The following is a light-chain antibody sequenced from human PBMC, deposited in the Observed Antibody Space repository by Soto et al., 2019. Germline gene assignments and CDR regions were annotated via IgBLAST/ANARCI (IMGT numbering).Light chain of an antibody. Sequence: EIVLTQSPGTLSLSPGERVTLSCRASQSISSRSLAWYQQKPGQAPRLLIYGASNRLTGIPDRFSGSGSGIDFTLTITRLEPEGFAVYYCQEYGTSQTFGGGTKVEI. J-gene: IGKJ4*01. CDR3: QEYGTSQT. CDR2: GAS. V-gene: IGKV3-20*01. CDR1: QSISSRS.